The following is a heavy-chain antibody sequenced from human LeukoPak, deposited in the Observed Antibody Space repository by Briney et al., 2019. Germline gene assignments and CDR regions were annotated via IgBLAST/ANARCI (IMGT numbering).Heavy chain of an antibody. J-gene: IGHJ6*02. V-gene: IGHV5-10-1*01. D-gene: IGHD2-15*01. CDR1: GCSFTSYW. Sequence: GESLKISCKGSGCSFTSYWISWVRQMPGKGLEWMGRIDPSDSYTNYSPSFQGHVTISADKSISTAYLQWSSLKASDTAMYYCARREKCSGGSCYSLWGGSYYYYGMDVWGQGTTVTVSS. CDR3: ARREKCSGGSCYSLWGGSYYYYGMDV. CDR2: IDPSDSYT.